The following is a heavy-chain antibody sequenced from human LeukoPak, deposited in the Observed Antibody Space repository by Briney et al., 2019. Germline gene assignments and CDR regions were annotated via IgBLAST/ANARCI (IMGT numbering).Heavy chain of an antibody. Sequence: GGSLRLSCAASGFPFSSYAMGWVRQAPGKGLEWVSGIDKIGERTYYADSVKGRFTISRDNSENTLYLQISGLKAEDTAIYYCAKDIHNWGSDYWGQGTLVTVSS. CDR1: GFPFSSYA. CDR3: AKDIHNWGSDY. D-gene: IGHD7-27*01. V-gene: IGHV3-23*01. CDR2: IDKIGERT. J-gene: IGHJ4*02.